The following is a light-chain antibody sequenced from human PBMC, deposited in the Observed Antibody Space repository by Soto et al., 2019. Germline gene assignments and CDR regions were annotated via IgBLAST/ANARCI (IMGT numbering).Light chain of an antibody. CDR2: GAS. CDR1: QSVSSNY. Sequence: EIVLTQSPGTLSLSPGERPTLSCRASQSVSSNYLAWYQQKPGQAPRLLIFGASSRATGIPDRFSGSGSGTDFTLTISRLEPEDFAVYYCQQYDSSPFTFGGGPRWIS. V-gene: IGKV3-20*01. J-gene: IGKJ4*01. CDR3: QQYDSSPFT.